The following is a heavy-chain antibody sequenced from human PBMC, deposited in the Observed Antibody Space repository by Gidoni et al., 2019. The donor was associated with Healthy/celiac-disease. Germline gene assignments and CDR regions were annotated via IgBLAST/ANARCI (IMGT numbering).Heavy chain of an antibody. D-gene: IGHD6-13*01. Sequence: QVTLRESGPALVTPTQPPTLTCTFSGFSLSTSVLCVCWIRQPPGKALEWLARIDWDDDKYYSTSLKTRLTISKDTSKNQVVLTMTNMDPVDTATYYCARIVWRPIAAAGTADAFDIWGQGTMVTVSS. V-gene: IGHV2-70*15. J-gene: IGHJ3*02. CDR1: GFSLSTSVLC. CDR2: IDWDDDK. CDR3: ARIVWRPIAAAGTADAFDI.